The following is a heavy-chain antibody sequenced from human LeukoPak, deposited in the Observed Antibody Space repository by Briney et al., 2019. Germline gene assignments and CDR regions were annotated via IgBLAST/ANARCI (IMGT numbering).Heavy chain of an antibody. CDR1: GFSFSSYS. V-gene: IGHV3-23*01. J-gene: IGHJ3*02. D-gene: IGHD6-19*01. CDR2: ISGSGGST. CDR3: AKGLQWLVGIDAFDI. Sequence: AGSLTLSCAVSGFSFSSYSMSWVRQAPGKGLEWVSGISGSGGSTYYADSVKGRFTISRDNSKNTLCLQMNSLRAEDTAVYYCAKGLQWLVGIDAFDIWGQGRMVTVSS.